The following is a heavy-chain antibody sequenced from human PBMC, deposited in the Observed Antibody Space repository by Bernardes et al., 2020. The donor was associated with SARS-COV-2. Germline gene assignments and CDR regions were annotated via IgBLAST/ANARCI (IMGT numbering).Heavy chain of an antibody. CDR3: ARGGAFASGYYR. J-gene: IGHJ5*02. CDR2: INYLGST. V-gene: IGHV4-34*01. Sequence: SETLSLTCAVYGGSLRGYFWSWIRQSPGKGLEWIGEINYLGSTNYNPSLKSRVTISVDTSKNQFSLKLNSVTAADTSVYYCARGGAFASGYYRWGQGTLVTVSS. D-gene: IGHD3-22*01. CDR1: GGSLRGYF.